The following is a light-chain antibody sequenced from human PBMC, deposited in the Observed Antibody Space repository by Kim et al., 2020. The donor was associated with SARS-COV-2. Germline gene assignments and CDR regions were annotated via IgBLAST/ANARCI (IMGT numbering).Light chain of an antibody. V-gene: IGLV2-14*03. CDR3: ASYTTTYTWV. J-gene: IGLJ3*02. Sequence: SITISWTRTSSDIGISDYVSWSQQQPSKAPKLMIYGVTERPSGVSDRFSGSESGNTASLTISGLQAEDEADYYWASYTTTYTWVFGGGTQLTVL. CDR2: GVT. CDR1: SSDIGISDY.